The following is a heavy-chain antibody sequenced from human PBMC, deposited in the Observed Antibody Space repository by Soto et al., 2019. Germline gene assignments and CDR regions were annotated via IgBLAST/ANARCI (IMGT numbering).Heavy chain of an antibody. J-gene: IGHJ4*02. D-gene: IGHD6-13*01. CDR1: NDSISSYC. CDR3: ARGTSWQLPFDY. V-gene: IGHV4-59*01. Sequence: ETLSLTCTVSNDSISSYCWSWIRQPPGKRLEWIGYISYSGSTDYNPSLKSRVTISGDTSKNQFSLKVSSVTAADTAVYYCARGTSWQLPFDYWGQGTLVTVSS. CDR2: ISYSGST.